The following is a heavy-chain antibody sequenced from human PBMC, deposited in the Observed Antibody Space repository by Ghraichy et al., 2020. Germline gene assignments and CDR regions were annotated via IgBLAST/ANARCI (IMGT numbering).Heavy chain of an antibody. CDR1: GFTFSSYA. CDR2: ISGSGGTT. Sequence: GESLNISCAASGFTFSSYAMSWVRQAPGKGLEWVSAISGSGGTTYYADSVKGRFTISRDNSKNTLYLQMNSLRAEDTAVYYCAKAILPEYYYYYGMDVWGQGTTVTVSS. V-gene: IGHV3-23*01. CDR3: AKAILPEYYYYYGMDV. J-gene: IGHJ6*02. D-gene: IGHD1-26*01.